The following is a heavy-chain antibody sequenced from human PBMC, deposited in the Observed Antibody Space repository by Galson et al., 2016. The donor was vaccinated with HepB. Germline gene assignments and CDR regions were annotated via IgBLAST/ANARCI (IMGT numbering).Heavy chain of an antibody. V-gene: IGHV1-69*13. D-gene: IGHD2-15*01. Sequence: SVKVSCKASGAALSDFIISWIRQAPGQGLEWMGDMSPVVDTSNYAQKLQARLTLSADETARTFYMQLSSLRSDDTAVYYCARDRRILGADSIVVVPVPQVFDVWGQGTVVTVSS. J-gene: IGHJ3*01. CDR2: MSPVVDTS. CDR3: ARDRRILGADSIVVVPVPQVFDV. CDR1: GAALSDFI.